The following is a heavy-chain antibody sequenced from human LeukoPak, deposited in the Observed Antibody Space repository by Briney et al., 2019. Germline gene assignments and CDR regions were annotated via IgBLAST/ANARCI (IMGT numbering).Heavy chain of an antibody. CDR2: INHSGST. Sequence: SETLSLTCAVYGGSFSGYYWSWIRQPPGKGLEWIGEINHSGSTNYNPSLKSRVTISVDTSKNQFSLKLSSVTAADTAVYYCARLPHYCSSTSCSYWGQGTLVTVSS. J-gene: IGHJ4*02. D-gene: IGHD2-2*01. CDR3: ARLPHYCSSTSCSY. V-gene: IGHV4-34*01. CDR1: GGSFSGYY.